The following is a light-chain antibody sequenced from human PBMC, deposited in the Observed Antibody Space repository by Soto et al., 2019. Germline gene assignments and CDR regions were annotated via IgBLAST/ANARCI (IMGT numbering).Light chain of an antibody. Sequence: DIVMTQSPLSLPVTPGEPASISCRSSQSLLHSNGYNYLDWYLQKPGQSPQLLNYLGSNRASGYPDRVSGSGSGTDFTLKISRVEADDVGVYYCMQALQTPRTFGQGTKVEIK. J-gene: IGKJ1*01. CDR1: QSLLHSNGYNY. CDR2: LGS. V-gene: IGKV2-28*01. CDR3: MQALQTPRT.